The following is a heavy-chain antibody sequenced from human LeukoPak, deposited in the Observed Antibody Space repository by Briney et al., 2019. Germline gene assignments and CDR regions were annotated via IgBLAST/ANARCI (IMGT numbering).Heavy chain of an antibody. Sequence: GGSLRLSCAASGFTCRSYWMHWVRQAPGKGLVWVSRINSDGSSISCADSVKGRFTISTDDAKNTLYLKMHSLRTEDTAVYYCATELAYYYHSSGSYSVDYWGQGTLVTVSS. CDR1: GFTCRSYW. D-gene: IGHD3-22*01. CDR3: ATELAYYYHSSGSYSVDY. CDR2: INSDGSSI. V-gene: IGHV3-74*01. J-gene: IGHJ4*02.